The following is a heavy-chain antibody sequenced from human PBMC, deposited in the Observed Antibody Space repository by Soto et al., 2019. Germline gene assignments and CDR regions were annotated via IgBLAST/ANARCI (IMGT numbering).Heavy chain of an antibody. D-gene: IGHD4-17*01. CDR3: ASHHGIWATVTAEYFQH. CDR2: IYYSGST. V-gene: IGHV4-59*01. J-gene: IGHJ1*01. CDR1: GGSISSYY. Sequence: PSETLSLTCTASGGSISSYYWSWIRQPPGKGLEWIGYIYYSGSTNYNPSLKSRVTISVDTSKNQFSLKLSSVTAADTAVYYCASHHGIWATVTAEYFQHWGQDTLVTVSS.